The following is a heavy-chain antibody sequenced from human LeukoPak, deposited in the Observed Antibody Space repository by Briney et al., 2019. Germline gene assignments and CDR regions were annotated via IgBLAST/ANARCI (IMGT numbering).Heavy chain of an antibody. V-gene: IGHV1-2*02. D-gene: IGHD3-10*01. Sequence: ASVKVSCKASGYTFTGYYMHWVRQAPGQGLEWMGWINPNSGGTNYAQKFQGRVTITRDTSISTAYMELSRLRSDDTAVYYCASDSGERGSGSYLIAYWGQGTLVTVSS. J-gene: IGHJ4*02. CDR2: INPNSGGT. CDR3: ASDSGERGSGSYLIAY. CDR1: GYTFTGYY.